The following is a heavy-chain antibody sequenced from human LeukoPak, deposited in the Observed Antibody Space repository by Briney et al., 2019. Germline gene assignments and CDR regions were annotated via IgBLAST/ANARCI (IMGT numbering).Heavy chain of an antibody. J-gene: IGHJ4*02. D-gene: IGHD3-10*01. V-gene: IGHV3-11*01. CDR2: ISSSGSTI. CDR1: GFTFSDYY. Sequence: GGSLRPSCAASGFTFSDYYMSWIRQAPGKGLEWVSYISSSGSTIYYADSVKGRFTISRDNAKNSLYLQMNSLRAEDTAVYYCARRACYGSGILDYWGQGTLVTVSS. CDR3: ARRACYGSGILDY.